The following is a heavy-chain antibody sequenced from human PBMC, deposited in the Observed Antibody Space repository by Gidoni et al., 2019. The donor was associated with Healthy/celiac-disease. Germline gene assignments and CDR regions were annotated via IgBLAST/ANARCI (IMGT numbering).Heavy chain of an antibody. J-gene: IGHJ3*02. V-gene: IGHV3-7*01. CDR3: AREGAMQAFDI. Sequence: EVQLVESGGGLVQPGGSRRLSWGASGFTFSSYWMSWFRQAPGKGLEWVANIKQDGSDKYYVDSGKGRFTISRDNAKNSLYLQMNSLSAEDTAVYYCAREGAMQAFDIWGQGTMVTVSS. CDR1: GFTFSSYW. CDR2: IKQDGSDK.